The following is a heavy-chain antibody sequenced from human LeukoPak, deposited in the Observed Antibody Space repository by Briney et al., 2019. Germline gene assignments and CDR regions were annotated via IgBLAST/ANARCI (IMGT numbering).Heavy chain of an antibody. CDR1: GGTFSSYV. D-gene: IGHD1-26*01. J-gene: IGHJ4*02. CDR2: IIPIFGTA. V-gene: IGHV1-69*06. CDR3: AREAYSGSYYAFDY. Sequence: GASVKVSCKASGGTFSSYVISWVRQAPGQGLEWMGGIIPIFGTANYAQKFQGRVTITADKSTSTAYMELSSLRSEDTAVYYCAREAYSGSYYAFDYWGQGTLVTVSS.